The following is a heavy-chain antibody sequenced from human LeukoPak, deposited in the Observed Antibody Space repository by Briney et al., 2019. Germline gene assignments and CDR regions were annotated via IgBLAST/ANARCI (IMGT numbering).Heavy chain of an antibody. CDR2: IKQDGSEK. CDR3: ARAFYGAAARYFDY. V-gene: IGHV3-7*01. Sequence: GGCLRLSCAASGFTFSSYWMSWVRQAPGEGLEWVANIKQDGSEKYYVDSVKGRFTISRDNAKNSLYLQMNSLRAEDTAVYYCARAFYGAAARYFDYWGHGTLATVPS. J-gene: IGHJ4*01. D-gene: IGHD6-13*01. CDR1: GFTFSSYW.